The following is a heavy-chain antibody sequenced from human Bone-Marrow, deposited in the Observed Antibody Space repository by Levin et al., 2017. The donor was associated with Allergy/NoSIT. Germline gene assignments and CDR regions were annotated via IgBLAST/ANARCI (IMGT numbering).Heavy chain of an antibody. J-gene: IGHJ4*02. CDR3: ATDSSGWSPGGY. Sequence: GESLKISCKASGYSFTDYAIHWVRQAPGQRFEWMGWIYPVNGDTKYSQKFQGRVTITTDTSAKTAYMEVHSLTSEDTALYYCATDSSGWSPGGYWGQGTLVTVS. D-gene: IGHD6-19*01. V-gene: IGHV1-3*01. CDR2: IYPVNGDT. CDR1: GYSFTDYA.